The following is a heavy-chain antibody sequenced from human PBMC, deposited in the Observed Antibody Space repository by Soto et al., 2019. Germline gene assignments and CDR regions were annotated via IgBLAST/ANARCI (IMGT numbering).Heavy chain of an antibody. CDR3: AHKGYGDYPLYS. CDR2: IYWDDYK. D-gene: IGHD4-17*01. CDR1: GFSLSTSGVG. J-gene: IGHJ4*02. Sequence: QITLKESGPTLVKPTQTLTLTCTFSGFSLSTSGVGVGWIRQPPGKALEWLAVIYWDDYKHYSPSLKSSLTITTDTSKDHVVLTMTNMDPVDTPTYYCAHKGYGDYPLYSWGQGTLLTVSS. V-gene: IGHV2-5*02.